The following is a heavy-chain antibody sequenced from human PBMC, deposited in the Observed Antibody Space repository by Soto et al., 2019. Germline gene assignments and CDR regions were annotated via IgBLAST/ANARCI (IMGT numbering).Heavy chain of an antibody. D-gene: IGHD3-3*01. CDR3: ARGFDRDDFWSGYVGEGLSLPYGMDV. Sequence: QVQLQESGPGLVKPSQTLSLTCTVSGASISSGNYYWNWLRQHPRQGLQYIGYIRYSGCTHYNPSLKRRMTISKDASDNQFSLKMTSVTAADTAIYYGARGFDRDDFWSGYVGEGLSLPYGMDVWGQGTTVTV. J-gene: IGHJ6*02. V-gene: IGHV4-31*03. CDR2: IRYSGCT. CDR1: GASISSGNYY.